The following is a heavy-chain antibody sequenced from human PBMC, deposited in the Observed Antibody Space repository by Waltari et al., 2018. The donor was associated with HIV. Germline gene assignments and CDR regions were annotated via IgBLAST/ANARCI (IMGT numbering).Heavy chain of an antibody. J-gene: IGHJ6*02. V-gene: IGHV3-23*01. Sequence: EVQLLESGGGLVQPGGSLRLSCAASGFTFTNYAMNWVRQAPGKGLEGCSASSGGDFSTYYADSGKGRLTISRDNSQNKLFLQMNSLRADDTAVYFCAKEHQYSHTWYSFYGMDVWGQGTTVTVSS. CDR2: SSGGDFST. CDR1: GFTFTNYA. CDR3: AKEHQYSHTWYSFYGMDV. D-gene: IGHD6-13*01.